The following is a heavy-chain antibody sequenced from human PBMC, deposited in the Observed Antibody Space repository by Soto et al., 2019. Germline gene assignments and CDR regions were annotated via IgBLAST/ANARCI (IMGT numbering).Heavy chain of an antibody. CDR3: ARGGPDYYFWSGYSWFDP. Sequence: GASVKVSCKASGGTFSSYTISWVRQAPGQGLEWMGRIIPILGIANYAQKFQGRVTITADKSTSTAYMELSSLRSEDTAVYYCARGGPDYYFWSGYSWFDPWGQGTLVTVSS. CDR2: IIPILGIA. V-gene: IGHV1-69*02. D-gene: IGHD3-3*01. J-gene: IGHJ5*02. CDR1: GGTFSSYT.